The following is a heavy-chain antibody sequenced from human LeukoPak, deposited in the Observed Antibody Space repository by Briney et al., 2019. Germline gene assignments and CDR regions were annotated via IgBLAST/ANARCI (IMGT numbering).Heavy chain of an antibody. V-gene: IGHV1-18*01. CDR2: ISAYNGNT. CDR1: GYTFTSYG. J-gene: IGHJ4*02. Sequence: ASVKVSCKASGYTFTSYGISWVRQAPGQGLEWMGWISAYNGNTNYAQKLQGRVTMTTDTYTSTAYMELRSLRSDDTAVYYCARDGVWGSYRHVTDYWGQGTLVTVSS. CDR3: ARDGVWGSYRHVTDY. D-gene: IGHD3-16*02.